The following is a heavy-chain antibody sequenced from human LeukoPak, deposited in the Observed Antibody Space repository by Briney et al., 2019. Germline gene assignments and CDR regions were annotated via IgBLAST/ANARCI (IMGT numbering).Heavy chain of an antibody. D-gene: IGHD3-10*01. Sequence: AETLSLTCTVSGGSISSYYWSWIRQPPGKGLEWIGEINHSGSTNYNPSLTSRVTISVDTSKTPFSLELSSVTAADTAVYYCARGRPVLLWFGEPSNWFDPWGQGTLVTVSS. V-gene: IGHV4-34*01. J-gene: IGHJ5*02. CDR1: GGSISSYY. CDR3: ARGRPVLLWFGEPSNWFDP. CDR2: INHSGST.